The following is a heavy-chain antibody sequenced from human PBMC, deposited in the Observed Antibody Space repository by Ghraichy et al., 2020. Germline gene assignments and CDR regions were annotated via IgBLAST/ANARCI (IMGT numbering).Heavy chain of an antibody. V-gene: IGHV1-18*01. CDR3: ARVPGFVFWSEDAFDI. D-gene: IGHD3-3*01. CDR2: ISAYNGNT. Sequence: ASVKVSCKASGYTFTSYGISWVRQAPGQGLEWMGWISAYNGNTNYAQKLQGRVTMTTDTSTSTAYMELRSLRSDDTAVYYCARVPGFVFWSEDAFDIWGQGTMVTVSS. J-gene: IGHJ3*02. CDR1: GYTFTSYG.